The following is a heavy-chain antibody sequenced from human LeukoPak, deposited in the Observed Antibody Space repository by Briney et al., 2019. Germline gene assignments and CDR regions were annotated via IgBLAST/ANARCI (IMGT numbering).Heavy chain of an antibody. CDR3: AKGAAAGKVDWFDP. J-gene: IGHJ5*02. V-gene: IGHV3-23*01. CDR2: ITGGGNSV. Sequence: GGSLRLSCAASGFSFSAFAMTWVRQAPGKAPEWVSSITGGGNSVFYADSVKGRFTFSRDNSKNTLYLQMNSMRVDDTAVYYCAKGAAAGKVDWFDPWGQGTLVTVYS. CDR1: GFSFSAFA. D-gene: IGHD6-13*01.